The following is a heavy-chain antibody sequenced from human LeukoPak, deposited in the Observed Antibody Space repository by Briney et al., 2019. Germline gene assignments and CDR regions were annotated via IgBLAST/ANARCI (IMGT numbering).Heavy chain of an antibody. V-gene: IGHV3-66*01. CDR1: GFTVSSNY. CDR2: IYSGGST. D-gene: IGHD6-13*01. J-gene: IGHJ4*02. Sequence: GGSLRLSCAASGFTVSSNYMSWVRQAPGKGLEWVSVIYSGGSTYYADSVKGRSTISRDNSKNTLYLQMNSLRAEDTAVYYCARSDPQQLVVDYWGQGTLVTVSS. CDR3: ARSDPQQLVVDY.